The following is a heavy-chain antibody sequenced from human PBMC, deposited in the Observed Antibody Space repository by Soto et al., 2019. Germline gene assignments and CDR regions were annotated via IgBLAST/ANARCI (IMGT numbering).Heavy chain of an antibody. J-gene: IGHJ4*02. Sequence: GESLKISCAASGFPFNNYAMIWVRQTPGKGLEWVSGISNGDNTYYADSVKGRFTTSRDNSKNTLYLQMNSLRAEDTAVYYCARRAYNHDGSSHTLDYWGQGTLVTVSS. CDR3: ARRAYNHDGSSHTLDY. D-gene: IGHD3-22*01. V-gene: IGHV3-23*01. CDR2: ISNGDNT. CDR1: GFPFNNYA.